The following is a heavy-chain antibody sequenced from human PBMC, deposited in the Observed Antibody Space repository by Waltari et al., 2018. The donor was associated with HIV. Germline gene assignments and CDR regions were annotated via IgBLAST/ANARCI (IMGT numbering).Heavy chain of an antibody. CDR1: GFPFSSYG. J-gene: IGHJ6*02. CDR2: IWYDGNNK. D-gene: IGHD2-21*01. Sequence: QEQLVESGGGVVQPGRSLSLSCAASGFPFSSYGLHWVRQAPGKGLEWVAVIWYDGNNKYYADSVKGRFTISRDNSKNTLYLQMNSLRAEDTAVYHCARDYVEAVHYGMDVWGQGTMVTVSS. CDR3: ARDYVEAVHYGMDV. V-gene: IGHV3-33*01.